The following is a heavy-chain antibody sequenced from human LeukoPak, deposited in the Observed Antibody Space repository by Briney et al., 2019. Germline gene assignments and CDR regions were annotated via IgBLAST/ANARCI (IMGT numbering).Heavy chain of an antibody. CDR1: GFTFSSYA. CDR3: ATWDY. V-gene: IGHV3-30*04. J-gene: IGHJ4*02. CDR2: ISYDGSNK. Sequence: GGSLRLSCAASGFTFSSYAMHWVRQAPGKGLEWVAVISYDGSNKYYADSVKGRFTISRDNSKNTLYLQMNSLRAEDTAVYYCATWDYWGQGTLVTVSS.